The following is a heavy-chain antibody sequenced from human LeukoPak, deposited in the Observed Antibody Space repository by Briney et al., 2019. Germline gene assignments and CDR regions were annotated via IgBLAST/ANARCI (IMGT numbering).Heavy chain of an antibody. CDR2: IYYSGST. V-gene: IGHV4-59*01. CDR1: GGSISSYY. J-gene: IGHJ6*03. Sequence: SETLSLTCTVSGGSISSYYWSWIRQPPGKGLEWIGYIYYSGSTNYNPSLKSRATISVDTSKNQFSLKLSSVTAADTAVYYCARDRGTTDYYYYYMDVWGKGTTVTVSS. CDR3: ARDRGTTDYYYYYMDV. D-gene: IGHD3-10*01.